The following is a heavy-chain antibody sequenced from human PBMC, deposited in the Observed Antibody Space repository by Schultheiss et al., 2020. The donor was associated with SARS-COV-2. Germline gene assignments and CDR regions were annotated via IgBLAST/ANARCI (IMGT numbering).Heavy chain of an antibody. CDR1: GYTFNSYD. Sequence: ASVKVSCKASGYTFNSYDINWVRQAPGQGLEWMGWMNPNSGNTGYAQKFHGRVTITRDTSISTAYMELSRLRSDDTAVYYCARDDHIVVGTAYNYGLDVWGQGTTVTVSS. D-gene: IGHD2-15*01. V-gene: IGHV1-8*03. CDR2: MNPNSGNT. CDR3: ARDDHIVVGTAYNYGLDV. J-gene: IGHJ6*02.